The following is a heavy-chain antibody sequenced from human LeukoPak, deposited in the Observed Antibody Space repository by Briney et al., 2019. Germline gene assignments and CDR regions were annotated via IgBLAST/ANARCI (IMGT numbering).Heavy chain of an antibody. CDR2: ISAYNGNT. CDR1: GYTFTSYG. J-gene: IGHJ4*02. Sequence: ASVKVSCKASGYTFTSYGISWVRQAPGQGLEWMGWISAYNGNTNYAQKLQGRVTMTTDTSTSTPYMELRSLRSDDTAVYYCARDLGLRRFDRYSSGWYVIYWGQGTLVTVSS. D-gene: IGHD6-19*01. V-gene: IGHV1-18*01. CDR3: ARDLGLRRFDRYSSGWYVIY.